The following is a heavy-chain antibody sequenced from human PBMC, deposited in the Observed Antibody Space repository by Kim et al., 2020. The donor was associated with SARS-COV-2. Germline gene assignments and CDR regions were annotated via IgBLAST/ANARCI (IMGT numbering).Heavy chain of an antibody. V-gene: IGHV3-30-3*01. J-gene: IGHJ6*01. CDR1: GFTFSSCA. Sequence: GGSLRLSCAASGFTFSSCAMHWVRQAPGKGLEWVAVISYDGSNKNYADSVKGRFTISRDNSKNTLYLQMNSLRAEDTDLHYCARDHWSRLRGVTYSYYGM. CDR3: ARDHWSRLRGVTYSYYGM. CDR2: ISYDGSNK. D-gene: IGHD3-10*01.